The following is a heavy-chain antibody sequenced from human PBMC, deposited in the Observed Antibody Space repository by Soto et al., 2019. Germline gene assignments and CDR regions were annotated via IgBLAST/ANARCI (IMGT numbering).Heavy chain of an antibody. CDR3: ARDRECSGGTCYNYFDY. J-gene: IGHJ4*02. CDR1: GGSISSGGYY. D-gene: IGHD2-15*01. V-gene: IGHV4-31*03. Sequence: SETLSLTCTVSGGSISSGGYYWSWIRQHPGKGLEWIGYIYYSGSTYYNPSLKSRVTISVDTSKNQFSLKLGSVTAADTAVYYCARDRECSGGTCYNYFDYWGQGTLVTVSS. CDR2: IYYSGST.